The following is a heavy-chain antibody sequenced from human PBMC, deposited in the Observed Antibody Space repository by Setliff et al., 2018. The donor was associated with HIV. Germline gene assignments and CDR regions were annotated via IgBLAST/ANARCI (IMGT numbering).Heavy chain of an antibody. CDR3: ARDQTGVAAAAFGGGSAWSDEGFDI. D-gene: IGHD6-13*01. Sequence: ASVKVSCKTSGGTLSNYVITWVRQAPGQGLEWMGMIIPMYNIPAYAQKFQGRVTFTADESTSTAYMELSSLSSEDTAVYYCARDQTGVAAAAFGGGSAWSDEGFDIWGQGTMVTVSS. V-gene: IGHV1-69*13. CDR2: IIPMYNIP. J-gene: IGHJ3*02. CDR1: GGTLSNYV.